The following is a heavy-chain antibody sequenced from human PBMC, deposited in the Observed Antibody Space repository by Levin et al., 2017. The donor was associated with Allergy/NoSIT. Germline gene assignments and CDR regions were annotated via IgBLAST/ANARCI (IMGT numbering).Heavy chain of an antibody. J-gene: IGHJ3*02. Sequence: GESLKISCAASGFTFSSYAMHWVRQAPGKGLEWVAVISYDGSNKYYADSVKGRFTISRDNSKNTLYLQMNSLRAEDTAVYYCARFSVVTPAYDAFDIWGQGTMVTVSS. CDR2: ISYDGSNK. CDR3: ARFSVVTPAYDAFDI. CDR1: GFTFSSYA. D-gene: IGHD4-23*01. V-gene: IGHV3-30*04.